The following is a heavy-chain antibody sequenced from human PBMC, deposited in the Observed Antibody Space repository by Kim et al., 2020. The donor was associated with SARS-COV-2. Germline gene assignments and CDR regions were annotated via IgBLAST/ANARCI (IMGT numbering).Heavy chain of an antibody. J-gene: IGHJ3*02. CDR3: ARGRDSAFDI. D-gene: IGHD5-18*01. V-gene: IGHV6-1*01. Sequence: SQTLSLTCVISGDSLFSNNVAWNWLRLSPSRGLEWLGRTYYRSRWFSDYALSVKSRIIVSADASKNHFSLQLNSMAPEDTALYFCARGRDSAFDIWGQGT. CDR2: TYYRSRWFS. CDR1: GDSLFSNNVA.